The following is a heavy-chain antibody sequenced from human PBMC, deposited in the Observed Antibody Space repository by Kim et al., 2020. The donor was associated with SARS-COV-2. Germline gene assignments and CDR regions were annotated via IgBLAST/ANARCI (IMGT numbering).Heavy chain of an antibody. CDR3: ERDRDAKARMGGMDV. D-gene: IGHD5-12*01. V-gene: IGHV3-11*04. J-gene: IGHJ6*02. Sequence: AESVKDRFTISRDNAKNTLDLQMNSLRAEDKAVYYCERDRDAKARMGGMDVWGQGTTVTV.